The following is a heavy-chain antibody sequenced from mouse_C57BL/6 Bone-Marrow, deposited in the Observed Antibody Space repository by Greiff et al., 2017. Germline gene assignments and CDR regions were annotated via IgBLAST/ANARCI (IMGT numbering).Heavy chain of an antibody. CDR2: ISSGGSYT. D-gene: IGHD2-4*01. CDR1: GFTFSSYG. J-gene: IGHJ2*01. Sequence: VQLQQSGGDLVKPGGSLKLSCAASGFTFSSYGMSWVRQTPDKRLEWVATISSGGSYTYYPDSVKGRFTISRDNAKNTLYLQMSSLKSEDTAMYYCARQGYDYYDYWGQGTTLTVSS. CDR3: ARQGYDYYDY. V-gene: IGHV5-6*01.